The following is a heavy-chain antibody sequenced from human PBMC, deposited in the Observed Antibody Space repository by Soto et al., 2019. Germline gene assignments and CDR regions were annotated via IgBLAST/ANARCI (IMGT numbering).Heavy chain of an antibody. D-gene: IGHD6-19*01. J-gene: IGHJ4*02. CDR1: GGSISSYY. CDR2: IYYSGST. Sequence: PWETLSLTCTVSGGSISSYYWSWIRQPPGKGLEWIGYIYYSGSTNYNPSLKSRVTISVDTSKNQFSLKLSSVTAADTAVYYCARLIAVAGTEFDYWGQGXLVTVYS. V-gene: IGHV4-59*01. CDR3: ARLIAVAGTEFDY.